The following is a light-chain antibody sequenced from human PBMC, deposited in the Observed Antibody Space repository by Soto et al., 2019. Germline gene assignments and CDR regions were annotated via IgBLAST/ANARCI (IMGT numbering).Light chain of an antibody. CDR3: QQYGSSLWT. J-gene: IGKJ1*01. CDR2: GAS. CDR1: QSVSSSY. Sequence: ELVLTQSPGTLSLSPGERATLSCRASQSVSSSYLAWYQQKSGQAPRLLIYGASSRATGIPDRFSGSGSGTDFTLTISRLEPEDFAVYYCQQYGSSLWTFGQGTKVEIK. V-gene: IGKV3-20*01.